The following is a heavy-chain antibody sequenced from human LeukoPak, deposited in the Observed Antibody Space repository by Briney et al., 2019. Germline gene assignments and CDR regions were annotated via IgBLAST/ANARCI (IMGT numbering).Heavy chain of an antibody. CDR2: IYYSGST. D-gene: IGHD5-18*01. Sequence: SETLSLTCTVSSGSLSIDGYYWSWIRQHPVKGLEWIGHIYYSGSTYYNPSLKSRVTISVDTSKNQFCLKLTSVTAADTAVYHCAKDSYIYGPPAENWGQGTLVTVSS. CDR1: SGSLSIDGYY. CDR3: AKDSYIYGPPAEN. J-gene: IGHJ4*02. V-gene: IGHV4-31*03.